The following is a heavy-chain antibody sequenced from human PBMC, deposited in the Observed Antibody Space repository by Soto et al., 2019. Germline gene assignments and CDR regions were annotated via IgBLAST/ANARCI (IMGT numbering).Heavy chain of an antibody. V-gene: IGHV4-4*07. CDR3: ARGSGTYGFDI. J-gene: IGHJ3*02. CDR2: IYTSGST. D-gene: IGHD1-26*01. Sequence: SETLSLTCTVAGGSMSSYYWSWIRQPAGKALEWIGRIYTSGSTNYNPSLKSRVTMSVDTSKKQFSLKLSSVTAADKAVYYCARGSGTYGFDIWGQGTMVTVSS. CDR1: GGSMSSYY.